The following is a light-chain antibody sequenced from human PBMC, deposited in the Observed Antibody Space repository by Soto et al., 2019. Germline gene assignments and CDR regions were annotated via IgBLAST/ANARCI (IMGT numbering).Light chain of an antibody. Sequence: QSVLTQAPSASGAPGQRATMSCSGSRSNIGTNTVNWYQQRPGTPPKFLIYDNYRRPSGVPDRFSGSQSGTSASLAINGLQTEDEAYYYCSAWDDSLNRPVFGGGTKVTVL. CDR2: DNY. V-gene: IGLV1-44*01. J-gene: IGLJ2*01. CDR1: RSNIGTNT. CDR3: SAWDDSLNRPV.